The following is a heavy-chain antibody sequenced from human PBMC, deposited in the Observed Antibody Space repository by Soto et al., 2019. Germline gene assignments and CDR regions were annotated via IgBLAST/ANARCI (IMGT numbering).Heavy chain of an antibody. CDR3: ARERYYDSWAGAFDI. CDR1: GYTFTSYG. CDR2: ISAYNGNT. D-gene: IGHD3-22*01. J-gene: IGHJ3*02. V-gene: IGHV1-18*01. Sequence: VASVKVSCRASGYTFTSYGISWVRQAPGQGLEWMGWISAYNGNTNYAQKLQGRVTMTTDTSTSTAYMELRSLRSDDTAVYYCARERYYDSWAGAFDIWGQGKMVTVS.